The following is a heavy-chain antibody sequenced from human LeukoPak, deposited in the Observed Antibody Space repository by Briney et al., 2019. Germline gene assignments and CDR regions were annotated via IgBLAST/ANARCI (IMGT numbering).Heavy chain of an antibody. CDR3: ARDRVIVGATIIPDAFDI. V-gene: IGHV1-18*01. D-gene: IGHD1-26*01. J-gene: IGHJ3*02. CDR2: ISAYNGNT. CDR1: GYTFTSYD. Sequence: ASVKVSCKASGYTFTSYDINWVRQATGQGLEWMGWISAYNGNTNYAQKLQGRVTMTTDTSTSTAYMELRSLRSDDTAVYYCARDRVIVGATIIPDAFDIWGQGTMATVSS.